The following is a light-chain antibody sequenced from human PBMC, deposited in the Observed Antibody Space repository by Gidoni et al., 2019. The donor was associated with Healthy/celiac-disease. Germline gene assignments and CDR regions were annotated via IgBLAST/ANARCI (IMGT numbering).Light chain of an antibody. Sequence: GDRVTITCRASQSISSWLAWYQQKPGKAPKLLIYDASSLESGVPSRFSGSGSGTEFTLTISSLQPDDFATYYCQQYNSYSPFGQXTKLEIK. J-gene: IGKJ2*01. CDR1: QSISSW. V-gene: IGKV1-5*01. CDR2: DAS. CDR3: QQYNSYSP.